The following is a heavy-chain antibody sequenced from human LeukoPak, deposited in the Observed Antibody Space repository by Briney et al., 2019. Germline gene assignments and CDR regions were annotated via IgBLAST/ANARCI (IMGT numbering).Heavy chain of an antibody. Sequence: PSETLSLTCAVYGGSFSGYYWSWIRQPPGKGLEWIGEINHSGSTNYNPSLKSRVTISVDTSKNQFSLKLSSVTAADTAVYYCAREGRITMVRGVGTFDIWGQGTMVTVSS. CDR3: AREGRITMVRGVGTFDI. V-gene: IGHV4-34*01. J-gene: IGHJ3*02. CDR1: GGSFSGYY. CDR2: INHSGST. D-gene: IGHD3-10*01.